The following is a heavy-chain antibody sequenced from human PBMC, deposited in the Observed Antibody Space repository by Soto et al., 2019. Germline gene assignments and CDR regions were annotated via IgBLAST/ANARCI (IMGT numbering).Heavy chain of an antibody. Sequence: QVQLQESGPGLVKPSETLSLICTVSGASVNNYYWSWIRQPAGGGLEWIGRVLTNGGANYNPSLKSRVTMSVDTSKNQFSLNLRSVTAADTAVYFCARDFTTNYYNYGLDVWGQGTTVTVAS. V-gene: IGHV4-4*07. CDR1: GASVNNYY. J-gene: IGHJ6*02. CDR2: VLTNGGA. CDR3: ARDFTTNYYNYGLDV.